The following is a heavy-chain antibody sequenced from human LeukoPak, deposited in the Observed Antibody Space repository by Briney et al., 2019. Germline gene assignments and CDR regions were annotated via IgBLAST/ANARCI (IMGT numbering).Heavy chain of an antibody. V-gene: IGHV3-53*01. J-gene: IGHJ4*02. CDR2: IYSGGST. CDR1: GFTVSSNY. D-gene: IGHD4-17*01. Sequence: GGSLRLSCAASGFTVSSNYMNWVRQAPGKGLEWVSVIYSGGSTYYADSVKGRFTISRDNSKNTLYLQMNSLRAEDAAVYYCAREAVTRNYFDYWGQGTLVAVSS. CDR3: AREAVTRNYFDY.